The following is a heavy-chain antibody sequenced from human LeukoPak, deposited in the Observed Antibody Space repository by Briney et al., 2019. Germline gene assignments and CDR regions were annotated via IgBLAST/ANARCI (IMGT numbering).Heavy chain of an antibody. Sequence: SQTLSLTCAISGDSVSSNSVAWIWIRQSPSRGPEWLGRTYYRSKWYIDYADSVKSRITISPDTSKNQFSLQLNSMTPEDTAIYYCARGRVSAFDIWGQGTMVTVSS. V-gene: IGHV6-1*01. CDR2: TYYRSKWYI. CDR3: ARGRVSAFDI. J-gene: IGHJ3*02. D-gene: IGHD2-8*01. CDR1: GDSVSSNSVA.